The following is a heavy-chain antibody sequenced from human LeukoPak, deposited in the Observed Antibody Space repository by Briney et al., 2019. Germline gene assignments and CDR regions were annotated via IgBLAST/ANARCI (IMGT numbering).Heavy chain of an antibody. V-gene: IGHV3-53*01. D-gene: IGHD3-3*01. CDR2: IYSGGST. Sequence: GGSLRLSCAASGFTVSSNYMSWVRQAPGKGLEWVSVIYSGGSTYYADSVKGRFTISRDNSKNTLYLQMNSLRAEDTAVYYCARGYDFWSGGRGYYGMDVWGQGTTVTVSS. CDR3: ARGYDFWSGGRGYYGMDV. CDR1: GFTVSSNY. J-gene: IGHJ6*02.